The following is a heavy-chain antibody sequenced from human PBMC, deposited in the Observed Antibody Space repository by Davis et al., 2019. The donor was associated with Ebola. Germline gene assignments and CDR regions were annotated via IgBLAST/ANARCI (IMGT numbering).Heavy chain of an antibody. D-gene: IGHD3-3*01. CDR2: INPSGGST. CDR1: GYTFTSYY. Sequence: ASVQVSCKASGYTFTSYYMHWVRQAPGQGLEWMGIINPSGGSTSYAQKFQGRVTITRDTSASTAYMELSSLRSEDTAVYYCARPHAIFGVDWGQGTLVTVSS. V-gene: IGHV1-46*01. J-gene: IGHJ4*02. CDR3: ARPHAIFGVD.